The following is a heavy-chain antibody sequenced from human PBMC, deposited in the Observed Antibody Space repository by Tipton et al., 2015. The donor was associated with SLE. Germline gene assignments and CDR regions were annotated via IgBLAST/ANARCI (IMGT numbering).Heavy chain of an antibody. D-gene: IGHD6-6*01. CDR1: GGSFSGYY. CDR3: ARDHIAARWTGRWFDP. J-gene: IGHJ5*02. CDR2: IYYSGST. Sequence: TLSLTCAVYGGSFSGYYWSWIRQPPGKGLEWIGYIYYSGSTNYNPSLKSRVTISVDTSKNQFSLKLNSVTAADTAVYYCARDHIAARWTGRWFDPWGQGTLVTVSS. V-gene: IGHV4-59*12.